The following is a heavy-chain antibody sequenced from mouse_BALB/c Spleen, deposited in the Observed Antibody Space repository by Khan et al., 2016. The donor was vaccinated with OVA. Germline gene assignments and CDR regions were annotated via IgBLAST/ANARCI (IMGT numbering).Heavy chain of an antibody. Sequence: EVELVESGGGLLKPGGSLNLPCPAPGFIFSTYAISWFRQTPGKGLEWAPTINVDGDYTYYLDSVKGRFTISRDNAKNTLYLQMTSLRSEDTAMYYCARSPYGNVAYWGQGTLVTVSA. J-gene: IGHJ3*01. V-gene: IGHV5-9*04. D-gene: IGHD2-1*01. CDR1: GFIFSTYA. CDR3: ARSPYGNVAY. CDR2: INVDGDYT.